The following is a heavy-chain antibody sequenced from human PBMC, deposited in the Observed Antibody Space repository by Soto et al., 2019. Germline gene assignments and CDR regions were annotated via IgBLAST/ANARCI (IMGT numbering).Heavy chain of an antibody. J-gene: IGHJ6*02. CDR2: IYWDYDN. Sequence: QITLKESGPPLVKPTQTLTLTCTISGFSLSTGGVGVGWIRQPPGKALEWLALIYWDYDNRYSPSLKSRLTITKDTSKNQVVLTMINMDPVDTATYYCVHSRCGGDCLQSYSSHYYYGMDVWGQGTTVTVSS. V-gene: IGHV2-5*02. D-gene: IGHD2-21*02. CDR3: VHSRCGGDCLQSYSSHYYYGMDV. CDR1: GFSLSTGGVG.